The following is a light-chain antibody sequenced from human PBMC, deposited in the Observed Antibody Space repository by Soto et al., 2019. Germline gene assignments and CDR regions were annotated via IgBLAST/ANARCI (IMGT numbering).Light chain of an antibody. CDR2: GAS. V-gene: IGKV3-20*01. Sequence: EIVLTQSPGTLSLSPGERATLSCRASQSVSSSYLAWYQQKPGQAPRLLIYGASSRATGIPDRFSGSGSGTDFTLTISRLEPEDFAVYYCQQYGSSSGLTFGGGT. CDR3: QQYGSSSGLT. CDR1: QSVSSSY. J-gene: IGKJ4*01.